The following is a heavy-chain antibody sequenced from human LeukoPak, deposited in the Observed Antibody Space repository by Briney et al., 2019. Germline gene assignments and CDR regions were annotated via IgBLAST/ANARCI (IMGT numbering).Heavy chain of an antibody. CDR1: GGSISSSSYY. Sequence: SETLSLTCTVSGGSISSSSYYWGWIRQPPGKGLEWIGSIYYSGSTYYNPSLKSRVTISVDTSKNQFSLKLSSVTGADTAVYYCARRAPRPAAPRSLAEVMVRGTTNHKRKKANYMDVWGKGTTVTISS. V-gene: IGHV4-39*01. CDR3: ARRAPRPAAPRSLAEVMVRGTTNHKRKKANYMDV. CDR2: IYYSGST. J-gene: IGHJ6*03. D-gene: IGHD3-10*01.